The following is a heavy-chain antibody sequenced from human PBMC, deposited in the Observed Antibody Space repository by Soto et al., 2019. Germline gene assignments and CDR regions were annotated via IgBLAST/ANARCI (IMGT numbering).Heavy chain of an antibody. CDR2: ISYDGSNK. J-gene: IGHJ1*01. CDR1: GFTFSSYG. V-gene: IGHV3-30*18. D-gene: IGHD1-26*01. Sequence: PGGSLRLSCAASGFTFSSYGMHWVRQAPGKGLEWVAVISYDGSNKYYADSVKGRFTISRDNSKNTLYLQMNSLRAEDTAVYYCAKTVSGSYWGGYFQHWGQGTLVTVSS. CDR3: AKTVSGSYWGGYFQH.